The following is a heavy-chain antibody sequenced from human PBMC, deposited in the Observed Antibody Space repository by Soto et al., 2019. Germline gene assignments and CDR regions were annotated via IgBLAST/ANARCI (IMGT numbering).Heavy chain of an antibody. CDR1: CCSVSSGSYY. D-gene: IGHD1-26*01. CDR2: IYYSGST. Sequence: XETLSLTCTVSCCSVSSGSYYWSWIRQPPGKGLEWIGYIYYSGSTNYNPSLKSRVTISVDTSKDQFSLKLSSVTAADTAVYYCARGGKWELLLYWGQGTLVTVSS. J-gene: IGHJ4*02. CDR3: ARGGKWELLLY. V-gene: IGHV4-61*01.